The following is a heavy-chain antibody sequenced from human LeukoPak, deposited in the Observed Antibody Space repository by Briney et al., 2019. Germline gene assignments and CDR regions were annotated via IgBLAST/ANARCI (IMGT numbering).Heavy chain of an antibody. CDR1: GFTFSSYA. CDR3: ASSKGSGTCYFDY. CDR2: ISSNGGST. Sequence: GGSLRLSCAASGFTFSSYAMHWVRQAPGKGLEYVSAISSNGGSTYYANSVKGRFTISRDNSKNTLYLQMGSLRAEDMAVYYCASSKGSGTCYFDYWGQGTLVTVSS. V-gene: IGHV3-64*01. D-gene: IGHD1-7*01. J-gene: IGHJ4*02.